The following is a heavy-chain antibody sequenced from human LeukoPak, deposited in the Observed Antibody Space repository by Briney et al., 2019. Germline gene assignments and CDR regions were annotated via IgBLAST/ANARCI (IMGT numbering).Heavy chain of an antibody. J-gene: IGHJ3*02. CDR3: ARVGYYDSSGYHDAFDI. Sequence: SQTLSLTCTVSGASINSGGYYWSWIRQHPGKGLEWIGYIFYSGSTYYNPSLKSRVTISVDTSKNQFSLKLSSVTAADTAVYYCARVGYYDSSGYHDAFDIWGQGTMVTVSS. CDR1: GASINSGGYY. V-gene: IGHV4-31*03. CDR2: IFYSGST. D-gene: IGHD3-22*01.